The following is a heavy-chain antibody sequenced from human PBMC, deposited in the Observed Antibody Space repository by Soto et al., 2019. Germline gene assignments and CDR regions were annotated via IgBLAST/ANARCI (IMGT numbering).Heavy chain of an antibody. CDR3: AGAVGPFDY. CDR2: IWYDGSHK. D-gene: IGHD1-26*01. J-gene: IGHJ4*02. Sequence: QVQLVESGGGVVQPGRSLRLSCAASGFTFSTYGMHWVRQAPGTGLEWVAVIWYDGSHKDYVESVKGRFTISRDNSKNTLYLQMNSLRVEDTAVYDGAGAVGPFDYWGQGTLVAVSS. V-gene: IGHV3-33*01. CDR1: GFTFSTYG.